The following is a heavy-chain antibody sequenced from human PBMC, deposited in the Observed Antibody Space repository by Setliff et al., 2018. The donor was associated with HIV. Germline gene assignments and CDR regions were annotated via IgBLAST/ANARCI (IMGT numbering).Heavy chain of an antibody. CDR2: INRDGTEK. D-gene: IGHD1-20*01. Sequence: GSLRLSCAASGFTFSNYWMTWVRQAPGKGLEWVAQINRDGTEKFYVDSVKGRFTISRDNSENTLYLQMDGLRAEDTAVYYCAKDKGGYNWNYFDYWGPGTQVTVS. J-gene: IGHJ4*02. CDR3: AKDKGGYNWNYFDY. CDR1: GFTFSNYW. V-gene: IGHV3-7*01.